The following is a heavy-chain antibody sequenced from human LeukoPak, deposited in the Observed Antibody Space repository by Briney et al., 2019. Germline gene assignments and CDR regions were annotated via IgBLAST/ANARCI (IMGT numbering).Heavy chain of an antibody. CDR2: IYSGGST. D-gene: IGHD2-15*01. Sequence: PGGSLRLSCAASGFTVSSNYMSWVRQAPGKGLEWVSVIYSGGSTYYADSVKGRFTISRDNSKNTLYLQMNSLRAEDTAVYYCAGGPATVFDAFDIWGQGTMVTVSS. CDR1: GFTVSSNY. V-gene: IGHV3-66*01. J-gene: IGHJ3*02. CDR3: AGGPATVFDAFDI.